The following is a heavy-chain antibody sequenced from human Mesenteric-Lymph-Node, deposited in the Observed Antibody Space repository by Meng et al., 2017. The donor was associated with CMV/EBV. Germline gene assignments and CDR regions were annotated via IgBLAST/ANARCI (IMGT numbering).Heavy chain of an antibody. CDR3: ARVGDNSGDTWFDA. V-gene: IGHV1-18*01. D-gene: IGHD6-19*01. CDR2: ISAYNGNT. J-gene: IGHJ5*02. Sequence: ASVKVSCKPSGYTFISYGISWVRQAPGQGLEWMGWISAYNGNTNYAQKFQGRVTMNTDTSTSIAYMELRSLRSDDTAGYYCARVGDNSGDTWFDAGGQGTLVTVSS. CDR1: GYTFISYG.